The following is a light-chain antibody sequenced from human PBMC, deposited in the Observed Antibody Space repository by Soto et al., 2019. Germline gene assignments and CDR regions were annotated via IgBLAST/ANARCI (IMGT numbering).Light chain of an antibody. Sequence: QSVLTQPPSASGTPGQRITISCSGSSSNIGGNFVYWYQQLPGTAPKLLIYRNNQRPSGVPDRFSGSKSGTSASLAISGLQSEDEADYYCAAWDDSLNGYVVFGGGTKLTVL. J-gene: IGLJ2*01. V-gene: IGLV1-44*01. CDR1: SSNIGGNF. CDR2: RNN. CDR3: AAWDDSLNGYVV.